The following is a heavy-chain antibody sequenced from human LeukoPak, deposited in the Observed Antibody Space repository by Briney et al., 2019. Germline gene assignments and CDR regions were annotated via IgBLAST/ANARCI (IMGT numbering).Heavy chain of an antibody. Sequence: SETLSLTCTVSGGSISGHYWSWIRQPPGKGLEWIGFILNSGTAAYNPSLKSRVTMSVDTSRNQFSLKLSSVTAADTAVYYCARYYCSGTCFHFDYWGQGTLVTVSS. CDR3: ARYYCSGTCFHFDY. D-gene: IGHD2-15*01. CDR2: ILNSGTA. J-gene: IGHJ4*02. V-gene: IGHV4-4*08. CDR1: GGSISGHY.